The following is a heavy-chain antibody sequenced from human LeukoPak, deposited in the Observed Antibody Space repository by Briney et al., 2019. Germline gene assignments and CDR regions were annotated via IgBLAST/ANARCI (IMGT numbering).Heavy chain of an antibody. CDR2: IGGSGATT. D-gene: IGHD1-26*01. V-gene: IGHV3-23*01. Sequence: GGSLRLSCAASGFSFSAYGMNWVRQSPGKGLEWVSAIGGSGATTYYADSVRGRFTISRDNSKNTLYLQMNSLRAEDTAVYYCARDFRPSWELPRNWFDPWGQGTLVTVSS. CDR1: GFSFSAYG. J-gene: IGHJ5*02. CDR3: ARDFRPSWELPRNWFDP.